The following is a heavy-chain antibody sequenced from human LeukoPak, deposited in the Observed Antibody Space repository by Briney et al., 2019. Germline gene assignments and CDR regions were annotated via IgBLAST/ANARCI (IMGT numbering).Heavy chain of an antibody. Sequence: GGSLRLSCAASGFTFSSFSMNWVRQAPGKGLEWVSFISGSGSTTHYAGTVEGRFTISKDIGKNTVYLQMDSLTAEDTAVYFCTKNIGYSYGYLANWGQGALVAVSS. CDR3: TKNIGYSYGYLAN. CDR2: ISGSGSTT. CDR1: GFTFSSFS. V-gene: IGHV3-48*01. D-gene: IGHD5-18*01. J-gene: IGHJ4*02.